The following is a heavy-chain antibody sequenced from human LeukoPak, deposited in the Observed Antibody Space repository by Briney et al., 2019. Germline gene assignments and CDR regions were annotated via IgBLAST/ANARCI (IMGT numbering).Heavy chain of an antibody. CDR3: ARVGSSGYHYSRAFDI. V-gene: IGHV4-59*01. CDR1: GCSISSYY. Sequence: SETLSLTCTVSGCSISSYYWSWIRQPPGKGLEWIGYIYYSGSTNYNPSLKSRVTISVDTSKNQFSLKLSSVTAADTAVYYCARVGSSGYHYSRAFDIWGQGTMVTVSS. D-gene: IGHD3-22*01. CDR2: IYYSGST. J-gene: IGHJ3*02.